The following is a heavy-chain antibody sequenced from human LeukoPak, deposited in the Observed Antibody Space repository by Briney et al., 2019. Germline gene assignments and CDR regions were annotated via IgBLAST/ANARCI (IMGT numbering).Heavy chain of an antibody. Sequence: GASVKVSCKASGYTFTSYGISWVRQAPGQGLEWMGWISAYNGNTNYAQKLQGRVTMTTDTSTSTAYMELSSLRSEDTAVYYCAREIMASYSGSYYFDYWGQGTLVTVSS. CDR1: GYTFTSYG. D-gene: IGHD1-26*01. CDR3: AREIMASYSGSYYFDY. J-gene: IGHJ4*02. V-gene: IGHV1-18*01. CDR2: ISAYNGNT.